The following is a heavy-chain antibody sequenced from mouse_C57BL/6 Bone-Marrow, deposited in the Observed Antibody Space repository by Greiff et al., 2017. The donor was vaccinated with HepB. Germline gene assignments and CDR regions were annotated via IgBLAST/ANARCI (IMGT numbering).Heavy chain of an antibody. V-gene: IGHV14-4*01. CDR2: IDPENGDT. CDR1: GFNIKDDY. Sequence: VQLKESGAELVRPGASVKLSCTASGFNIKDDYMHWVKQRPEQGLEWIGWIDPENGDTEYASKFQGKATITADTSSNTAYLQLSSLTSEDTAVYYCTRVWYFDVGGTGTTVTVSS. CDR3: TRVWYFDV. J-gene: IGHJ1*03.